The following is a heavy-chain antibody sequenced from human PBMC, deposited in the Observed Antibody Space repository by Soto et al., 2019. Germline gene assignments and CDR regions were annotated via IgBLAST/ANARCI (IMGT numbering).Heavy chain of an antibody. CDR3: ARVTYDSSGLILTD. CDR1: GGPISSSAYY. J-gene: IGHJ4*02. V-gene: IGHV4-31*03. CDR2: IYYSGSA. Sequence: SETLSLTCSVSGGPISSSAYYWNWIRRHPGKGLELIGYIYYSGSAYYNPSLKIRVTISVDTSKNQFSLKLSSVTAADTAVYYCARVTYDSSGLILTDWGQGTLVTVSS. D-gene: IGHD3-22*01.